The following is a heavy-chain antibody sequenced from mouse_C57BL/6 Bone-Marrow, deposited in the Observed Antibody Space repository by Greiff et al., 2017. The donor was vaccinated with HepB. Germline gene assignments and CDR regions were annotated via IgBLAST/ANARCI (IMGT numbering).Heavy chain of an antibody. D-gene: IGHD1-1*01. CDR3: ARPRDYYGSSFSY. CDR2: ISSGSSTI. V-gene: IGHV5-17*01. CDR1: GFTFSDYG. Sequence: DVMLVESGGGLVKPGGSLKLSCAASGFTFSDYGMHWVRQAPEKGLEWVAYISSGSSTIYYADTVKGRFTISRDNAKNTLFLQMTSLRSEDTAMYYCARPRDYYGSSFSYWGQGTLVTVSA. J-gene: IGHJ3*01.